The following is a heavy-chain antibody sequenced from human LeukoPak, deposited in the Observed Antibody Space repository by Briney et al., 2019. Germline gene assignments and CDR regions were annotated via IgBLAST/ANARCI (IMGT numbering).Heavy chain of an antibody. D-gene: IGHD2-8*01. Sequence: KPSETLSLTCTVSGAFTSSRSYYWGWIRQPPGKRLEWIGSIYYSESTYYNPSLKSRVTISIDTSKDQFSLRLNSVTAADTAVYYCATDHACSNGVCSYFDYWGQGTLVTVSS. V-gene: IGHV4-39*07. CDR1: GAFTSSRSYY. CDR2: IYYSEST. J-gene: IGHJ4*02. CDR3: ATDHACSNGVCSYFDY.